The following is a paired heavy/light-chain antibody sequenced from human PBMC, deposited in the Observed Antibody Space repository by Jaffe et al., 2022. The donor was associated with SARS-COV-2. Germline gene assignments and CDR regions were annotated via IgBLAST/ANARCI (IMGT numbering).Heavy chain of an antibody. D-gene: IGHD1-1*01. Sequence: EVQLLESGGGLVQPGGSLRVSCVASGFTFSSHVMSWVRQAPGKGLEWVSSISDSGDNRYYTDSVKGRFTISRDNSKNTVYLQMNTLRADDTAVYFCAKRPAGPVGQEFFFEYWGQGTLVSVSS. CDR1: GFTFSSHV. CDR2: ISDSGDNR. V-gene: IGHV3-23*01. CDR3: AKRPAGPVGQEFFFEY. J-gene: IGHJ4*02.
Light chain of an antibody. J-gene: IGLJ1*01. CDR1: KLWDES. CDR2: QHS. V-gene: IGLV3-1*01. CDR3: QAWDSSTSFV. Sequence: SYELTQPPSVSVSPGQTATITCSGDKLWDESGYWYQQKPGQSPVLVIYQHSKRPSGIPERFSGSNSGNTATLTISGTQAMDEADYYCQAWDSSTSFVFGSGTKVTVL.